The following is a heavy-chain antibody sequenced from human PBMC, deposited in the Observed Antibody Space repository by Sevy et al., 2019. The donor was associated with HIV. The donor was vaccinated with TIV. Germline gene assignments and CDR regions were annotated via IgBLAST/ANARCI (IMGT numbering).Heavy chain of an antibody. V-gene: IGHV3-23*01. CDR3: AREGCTRPHDY. J-gene: IGHJ4*02. CDR2: LSFGCGKI. CDR1: GFNFNIYS. Sequence: GGSLRLSCAVSGFNFNIYSMNWVRQAPGKGLEWVSTLSFGCGKINYADSVKGRFIISRDDSKNTLYLQMNSLRAEDMAVYFCAREGCTRPHDYWGQGTLVTVSS. D-gene: IGHD2-8*01.